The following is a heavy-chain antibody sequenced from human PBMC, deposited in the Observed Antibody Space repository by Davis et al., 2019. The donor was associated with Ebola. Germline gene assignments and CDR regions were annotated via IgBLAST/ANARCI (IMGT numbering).Heavy chain of an antibody. CDR1: GDSISTYS. CDR3: ARTTLPDPPSHYYFFMDV. J-gene: IGHJ6*03. CDR2: ISNIGWT. Sequence: MPSETLSLTCTVSGDSISTYSWSWIRQPPGKGLEWIGYISNIGWTNYNASLKSRVTISVDTSKNHFSLRLCSVIAADTAVYYCARTTLPDPPSHYYFFMDVWGKGTTVTVSS. D-gene: IGHD1-1*01. V-gene: IGHV4-59*01.